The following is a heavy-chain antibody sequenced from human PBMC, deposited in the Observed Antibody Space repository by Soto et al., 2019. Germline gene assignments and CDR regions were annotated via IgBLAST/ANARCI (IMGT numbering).Heavy chain of an antibody. CDR1: GGTFSSYT. Sequence: QVQLVQSGAEVKKPGSSVKVSCKASGGTFSSYTISWVRQAPGQGLEWMGRIIPILGIANYAQKFQGRVTNXXDKSTSTAYMELSRLRSEDTAVYSCARAREDSPDVWGQGTTVTVSS. CDR3: ARAREDSPDV. J-gene: IGHJ6*02. V-gene: IGHV1-69*02. CDR2: IIPILGIA. D-gene: IGHD1-26*01.